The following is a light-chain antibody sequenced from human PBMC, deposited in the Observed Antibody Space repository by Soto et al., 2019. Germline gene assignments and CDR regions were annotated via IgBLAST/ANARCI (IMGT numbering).Light chain of an antibody. V-gene: IGKV1-39*01. CDR2: GAS. CDR1: QSLIND. J-gene: IGKJ1*01. CDR3: QQTYGYSGT. Sequence: DIQSTQSPSSLSASVGDSVTITCRAIQSLINDLNWYQHKPVKAPKLLIYGASRLQASVPSRFSGSVSGTVFTLTVGSLQPEDFGTYDCQQTYGYSGTVGQGITVEI.